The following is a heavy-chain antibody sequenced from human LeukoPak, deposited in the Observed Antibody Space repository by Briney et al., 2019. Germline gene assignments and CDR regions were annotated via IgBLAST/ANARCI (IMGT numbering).Heavy chain of an antibody. CDR3: TTGFSSGRFDY. V-gene: IGHV3-15*01. Sequence: GGSLRLSCAASGFTFSNAWMSWVRQAPGKGLDWVGRIKSKTDGGTTDYAAPVKGRFTISRDDSKNTLYLQMNSLKTEDTAVYYCTTGFSSGRFDYWGQGTLVTVSS. J-gene: IGHJ4*02. D-gene: IGHD6-25*01. CDR2: IKSKTDGGTT. CDR1: GFTFSNAW.